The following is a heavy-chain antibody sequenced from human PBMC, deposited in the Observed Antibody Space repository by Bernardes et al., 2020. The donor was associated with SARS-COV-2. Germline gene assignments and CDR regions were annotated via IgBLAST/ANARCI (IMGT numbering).Heavy chain of an antibody. D-gene: IGHD3-10*01. V-gene: IGHV4-34*01. CDR3: AREDTMVRGFRPIDY. CDR2: INHSGST. CDR1: GGSFSGYY. Sequence: SETLSLTCAVYGGSFSGYYWSWIRQPPGKGLEWIGEINHSGSTNYNPSLKSRVTISVDTSKNQFSLKLSSVTAADTAVYYCAREDTMVRGFRPIDYWGQGTLVTVSS. J-gene: IGHJ4*02.